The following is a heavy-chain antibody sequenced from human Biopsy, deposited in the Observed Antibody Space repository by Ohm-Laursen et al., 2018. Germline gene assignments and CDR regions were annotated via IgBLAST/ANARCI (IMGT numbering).Heavy chain of an antibody. CDR3: ATKLTGYFHH. D-gene: IGHD3-9*01. CDR2: NIPILGTG. Sequence: EASVKVSCKVSGYTLTDLSMHWVRQAPGQGLEWLGGNIPILGTGNYAQKFQDRVTVAADTSTSTATMELRSLRSDDTAVYYCATKLTGYFHHWGQGILVIVSS. V-gene: IGHV1-69*06. J-gene: IGHJ1*01. CDR1: GYTLTDLS.